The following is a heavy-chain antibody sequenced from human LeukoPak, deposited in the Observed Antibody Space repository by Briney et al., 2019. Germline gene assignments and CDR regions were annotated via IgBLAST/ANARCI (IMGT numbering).Heavy chain of an antibody. Sequence: GGSLRLSCVAGGFTFSDYYMNWIRQAPGGGLEWVSYISGSGSDLYYADSVKGRFTISRDNAKNPLYLQMNSLRPEDTAVYYYARSIAAYYTMDVWGQGTTVTVSS. CDR3: ARSIAAYYTMDV. CDR1: GFTFSDYY. D-gene: IGHD2-2*01. J-gene: IGHJ6*02. CDR2: ISGSGSDL. V-gene: IGHV3-11*01.